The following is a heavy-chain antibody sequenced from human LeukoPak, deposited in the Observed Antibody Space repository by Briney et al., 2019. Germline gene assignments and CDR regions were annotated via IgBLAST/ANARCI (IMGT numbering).Heavy chain of an antibody. V-gene: IGHV3-20*04. J-gene: IGHJ6*02. CDR2: INWNGGST. Sequence: GGSLRLSCAASGFTFSTASLHWVRQAPGRGLEWVSGINWNGGSTGYADSVKGRFTISRDNAKNSLYLQMNSLRAEDTAVYYCAKGVIGYYYYYGMDVWGQGTTVTVSS. CDR1: GFTFSTAS. CDR3: AKGVIGYYYYYGMDV. D-gene: IGHD3-10*01.